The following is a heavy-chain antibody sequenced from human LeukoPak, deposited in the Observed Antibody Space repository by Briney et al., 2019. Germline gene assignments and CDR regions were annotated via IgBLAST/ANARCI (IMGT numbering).Heavy chain of an antibody. CDR3: AKDSAISAYLYKDV. CDR1: GFSFSSFA. J-gene: IGHJ6*03. V-gene: IGHV3-23*01. CDR2: ITGPGGTT. D-gene: IGHD3-3*01. Sequence: GVSLRLSCAASGFSFSSFAMSWVRQAPGKGLEWVSTITGPGGTTNYADSVKGRFTISRDNSKNTLYLQINSLRAEDTAVYYCAKDSAISAYLYKDVWGEGTTVTVSS.